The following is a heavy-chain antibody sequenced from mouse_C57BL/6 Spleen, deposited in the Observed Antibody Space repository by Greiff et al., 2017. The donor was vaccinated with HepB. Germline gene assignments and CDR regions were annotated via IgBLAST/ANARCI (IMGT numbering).Heavy chain of an antibody. V-gene: IGHV1-82*01. CDR3: ARGDDGYYFDY. CDR2: IYPGDGDT. D-gene: IGHD2-3*01. CDR1: GYAFSSSW. Sequence: VKLMESGPELVKPGASVKISCKASGYAFSSSWMNWVKQRPGKGLEWIGRIYPGDGDTNYNGKFKGKATLTADKSSSTAYMQLSSLTSEDSAVYFCARGDDGYYFDYWGQGTTLTVSS. J-gene: IGHJ2*01.